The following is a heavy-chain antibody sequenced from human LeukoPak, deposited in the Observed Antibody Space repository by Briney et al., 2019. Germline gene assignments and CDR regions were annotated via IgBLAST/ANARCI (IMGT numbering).Heavy chain of an antibody. J-gene: IGHJ6*03. Sequence: GGSLRLSCAASGFTFSSYAMHWVRQAPGKGLEWVAVISYDGSNKYYADSVKGRFTISRDNSKNTLYLQMNSLRAEDTAVYYCARGQYSIAASPGNYYYMDVWGKGTTVTVSS. CDR2: ISYDGSNK. CDR3: ARGQYSIAASPGNYYYMDV. D-gene: IGHD6-13*01. CDR1: GFTFSSYA. V-gene: IGHV3-30-3*01.